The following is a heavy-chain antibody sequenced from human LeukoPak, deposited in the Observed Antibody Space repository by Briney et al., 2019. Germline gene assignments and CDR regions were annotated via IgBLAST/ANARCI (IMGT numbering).Heavy chain of an antibody. Sequence: SETLSLTCTVSGDSISSSNYYWGWIRQTPRKGLEWIGSVYYSGTTYYNPSLKSRLTMSVDTSKNQFSLKLHSVTAADTAVYYCARREYPRKYYFDLWGQGTLVTVSS. CDR2: VYYSGTT. CDR3: ARREYPRKYYFDL. D-gene: IGHD2/OR15-2a*01. CDR1: GDSISSSNYY. V-gene: IGHV4-39*01. J-gene: IGHJ4*02.